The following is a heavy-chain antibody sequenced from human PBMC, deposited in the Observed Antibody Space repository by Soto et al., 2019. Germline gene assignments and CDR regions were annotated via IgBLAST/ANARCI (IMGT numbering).Heavy chain of an antibody. V-gene: IGHV3-74*01. CDR3: STVTN. D-gene: IGHD4-17*01. CDR1: GFTFSSYA. Sequence: GGSLRLSCSASGFTFSSYAMHWVRQAPGKGLVWVSRMNSDGSTTSYADSVKGRFTISRDNAKNTLYLQMNSLRAEDTAVYYCSTVTNWGQGTLVTVSS. J-gene: IGHJ4*02. CDR2: MNSDGSTT.